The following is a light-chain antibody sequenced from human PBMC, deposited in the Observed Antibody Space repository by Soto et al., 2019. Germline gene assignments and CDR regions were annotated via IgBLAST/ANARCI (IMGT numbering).Light chain of an antibody. V-gene: IGKV2-28*01. CDR2: LGS. J-gene: IGKJ1*01. Sequence: DIVMTQSPLSLPVTPGEPASISCRSSQSLLHSNGYNYLDWYLQKPGQSPQLLIYLGSNRASGVPDRFSGSGXGTDFTLKISRVEAEDVGVYYCMQALQTPRTFGQGTKVEIK. CDR1: QSLLHSNGYNY. CDR3: MQALQTPRT.